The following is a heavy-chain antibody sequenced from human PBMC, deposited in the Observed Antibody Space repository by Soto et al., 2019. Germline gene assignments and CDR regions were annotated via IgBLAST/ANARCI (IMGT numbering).Heavy chain of an antibody. Sequence: GGSLRLSCAASGFTFSSYAMSWVRQAPGKGLEWVSAISGSGGSTYYADSVKGRFTISRDNSKNTLYLQMNSLRAEDTAVYYCAKVYVGDWGYYYYMDVWGKGTTVTVSS. D-gene: IGHD2-21*02. J-gene: IGHJ6*03. CDR2: ISGSGGST. CDR3: AKVYVGDWGYYYYMDV. V-gene: IGHV3-23*01. CDR1: GFTFSSYA.